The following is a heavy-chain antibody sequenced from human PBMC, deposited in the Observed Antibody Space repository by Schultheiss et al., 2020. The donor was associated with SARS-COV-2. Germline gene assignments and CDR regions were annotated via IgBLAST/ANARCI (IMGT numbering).Heavy chain of an antibody. J-gene: IGHJ4*02. D-gene: IGHD2-2*01. CDR1: GFTFSAYA. CDR2: ISYDGTNK. CDR3: AKGSVVVPAAPGLGDY. Sequence: GGSLRLSCAASGFTFSAYALHWVRQSPGKGLEWLAVISYDGTNKYYTDSVKGRFTISRDNSKNTLYLQMNSLRAEDTAVYYCAKGSVVVPAAPGLGDYWGQGTLVTVSS. V-gene: IGHV3-30*04.